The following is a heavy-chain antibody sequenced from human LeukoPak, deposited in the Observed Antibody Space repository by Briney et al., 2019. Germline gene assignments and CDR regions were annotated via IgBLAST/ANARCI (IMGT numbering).Heavy chain of an antibody. V-gene: IGHV4-38-2*02. Sequence: SETLSLTCTVSGYSISSGYYWGWIRQPPGKGLEWIGSIYHSGSTYYNPSLKSRVTISVDTSKNQFSLKLSSVTAADTAVYYCARWGSWFDPWGQGTLVTVSS. CDR2: IYHSGST. CDR1: GYSISSGYY. CDR3: ARWGSWFDP. J-gene: IGHJ5*02. D-gene: IGHD7-27*01.